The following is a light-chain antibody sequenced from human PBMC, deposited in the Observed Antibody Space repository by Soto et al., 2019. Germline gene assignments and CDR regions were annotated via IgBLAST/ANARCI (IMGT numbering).Light chain of an antibody. V-gene: IGKV1-17*03. CDR2: GAF. J-gene: IGKJ1*01. CDR3: LQHNTFPWT. CDR1: QGINRW. Sequence: DIQMTQSPSFVSASVGDRVTITCRASQGINRWLAWYQQKPGQVPKRLIYGAFSLQRGVPSRFSGSGSGTEFTLTISSLQPEDFATYYCLQHNTFPWTFGQGTKVDIK.